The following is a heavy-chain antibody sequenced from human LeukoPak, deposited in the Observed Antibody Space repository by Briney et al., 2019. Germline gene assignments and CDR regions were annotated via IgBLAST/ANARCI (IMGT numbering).Heavy chain of an antibody. CDR1: GGTFSSYA. V-gene: IGHV1-69*13. CDR3: ARDAGGTANGYIGSTAY. Sequence: VKVPCKASGGTFSSYAISWVRQAPGQGLEWMGGIIPIFGTANYAQKFQGRVTITADESTSTAYMELSSLRSEDTAVYYCARDAGGTANGYIGSTAYWGQGTLLSVSS. CDR2: IIPIFGTA. D-gene: IGHD5-12*01. J-gene: IGHJ4*02.